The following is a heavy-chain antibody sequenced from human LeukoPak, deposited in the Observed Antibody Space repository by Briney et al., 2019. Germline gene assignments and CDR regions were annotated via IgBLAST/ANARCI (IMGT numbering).Heavy chain of an antibody. J-gene: IGHJ3*02. D-gene: IGHD2-15*01. Sequence: SETLSLTCTVSGYSISSGYYWGWIRQPPGKGLEWIGSIYHSGSTYYNPSLKSRVTISLDTSKNQFSLKLNSVTAADTAVYYCARDEGSSSSEAFDIWGQGTMVTVSS. CDR2: IYHSGST. CDR3: ARDEGSSSSEAFDI. CDR1: GYSISSGYY. V-gene: IGHV4-38-2*02.